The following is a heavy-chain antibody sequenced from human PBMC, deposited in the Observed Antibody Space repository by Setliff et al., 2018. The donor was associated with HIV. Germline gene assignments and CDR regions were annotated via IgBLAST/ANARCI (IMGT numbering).Heavy chain of an antibody. J-gene: IGHJ6*02. Sequence: LRLSCAASGFTFSSYSMNWVRQAPGKGLEWVSYISSSSSTIYYADSVKGRFTISRDNSKNTLYLQMNSLRAEDTAVYYCARPYTVWVYGMDVWGQGTTVTVSS. CDR2: ISSSSSTI. D-gene: IGHD2-8*01. CDR3: ARPYTVWVYGMDV. V-gene: IGHV3-48*01. CDR1: GFTFSSYS.